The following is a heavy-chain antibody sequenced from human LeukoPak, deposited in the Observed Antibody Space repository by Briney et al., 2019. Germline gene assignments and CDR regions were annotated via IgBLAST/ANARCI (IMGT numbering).Heavy chain of an antibody. CDR2: IYPWDGST. V-gene: IGHV1-46*01. CDR1: GYTFTSNY. CDR3: ARDQEGFDY. Sequence: GASVKVSCKASGYTFTSNYIHWVRQAPGQGLGWMGMIYPWDGSTSYEQKFPGRVTVTRDTSTSTVHMELSGLRSEDTAVYYCARDQEGFDYWGQGTLVTVSS. J-gene: IGHJ4*02.